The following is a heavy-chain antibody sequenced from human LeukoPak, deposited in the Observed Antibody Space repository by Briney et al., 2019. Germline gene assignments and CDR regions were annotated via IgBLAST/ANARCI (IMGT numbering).Heavy chain of an antibody. V-gene: IGHV7-4-1*02. CDR2: INTNTGNP. J-gene: IGHJ4*02. D-gene: IGHD3-22*01. Sequence: GASVKVPCKASGYTFTSYYMHWVRQAPGQGLEWMGWINTNTGNPTYAQGFTGRFVFSLDTSVSTAYLQISSLKAEDTAVYYCARGDRSGYYCFPFDYWGQGTLVTVSS. CDR3: ARGDRSGYYCFPFDY. CDR1: GYTFTSYY.